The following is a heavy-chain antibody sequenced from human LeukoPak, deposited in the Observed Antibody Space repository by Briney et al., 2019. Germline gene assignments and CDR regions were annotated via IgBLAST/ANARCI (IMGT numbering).Heavy chain of an antibody. Sequence: GRSLRLSCAASGFTFSSYAMHWVRQAPGKGLEWVAVISYDGSNKYYADSVKGRFTISRDNSKSTLYLQMNSLRAEDTAVYYCARELGVVPAAALDYWGQGTLVTVSS. D-gene: IGHD2-2*01. V-gene: IGHV3-30*04. CDR1: GFTFSSYA. CDR3: ARELGVVPAAALDY. CDR2: ISYDGSNK. J-gene: IGHJ4*02.